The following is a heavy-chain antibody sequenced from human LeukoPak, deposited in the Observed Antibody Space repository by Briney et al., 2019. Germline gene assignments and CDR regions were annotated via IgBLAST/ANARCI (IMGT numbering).Heavy chain of an antibody. CDR2: LNPSHGST. V-gene: IGHV1-46*01. CDR1: GYTFTHSY. J-gene: IGHJ4*02. CDR3: AREPGDYHFDF. Sequence: ASVKVSCKASGYTFTHSYIHWVRQAPGQGLEWMGILNPSHGSTSCAQKFQGRVTMTKDTSTSTVYMELSSLRSEDTAVYYCAREPGDYHFDFWGQGTLVTVSS. D-gene: IGHD4-17*01.